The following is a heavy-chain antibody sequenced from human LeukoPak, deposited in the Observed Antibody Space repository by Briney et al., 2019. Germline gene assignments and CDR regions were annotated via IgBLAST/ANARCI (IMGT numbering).Heavy chain of an antibody. J-gene: IGHJ4*02. V-gene: IGHV3-74*01. CDR3: ASAFGDPLYYFGS. Sequence: GGSLRLSCAASGFTFSSHWMHWVRQAPGKGLVWVSRINSDGSSTSYVDSVKGRFTISRDNAKNTLYPQMNSLRAEDTAVYYCASAFGDPLYYFGSWGQGTLVTVSS. D-gene: IGHD3-10*01. CDR2: INSDGSST. CDR1: GFTFSSHW.